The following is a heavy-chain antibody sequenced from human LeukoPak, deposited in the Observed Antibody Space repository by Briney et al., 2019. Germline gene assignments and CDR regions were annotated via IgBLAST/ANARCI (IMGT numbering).Heavy chain of an antibody. Sequence: SETLSLTCTVSGGSISSYYGSWIRQPPGKGLEGIGYFYYSGSTNYNPSLKSRVTISVDTSKTQFSLTLSSVTAAETAVYYCASLPAAHRNFDYWGRGTLVTVSS. D-gene: IGHD2-2*01. CDR3: ASLPAAHRNFDY. V-gene: IGHV4-59*01. CDR2: FYYSGST. CDR1: GGSISSYY. J-gene: IGHJ4*02.